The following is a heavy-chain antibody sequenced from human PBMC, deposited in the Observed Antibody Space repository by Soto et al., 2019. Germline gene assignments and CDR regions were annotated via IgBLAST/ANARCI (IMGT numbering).Heavy chain of an antibody. CDR2: IKPDGSEK. D-gene: IGHD3-16*01. J-gene: IGHJ3*01. Sequence: GGSLRLSCAASGFTFNTYWMSWVRQAPGKGLEWVANIKPDGSEKWYVDSVKGRFTISRDNAKNSLYLQMNSLRAEDTAVYFCARGDFFFMSRPFPDSIDFCCQGTLVS. CDR1: GFTFNTYW. V-gene: IGHV3-7*04. CDR3: ARGDFFFMSRPFPDSIDF.